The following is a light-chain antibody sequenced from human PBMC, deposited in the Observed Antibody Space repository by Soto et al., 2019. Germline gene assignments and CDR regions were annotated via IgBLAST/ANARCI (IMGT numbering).Light chain of an antibody. CDR2: RGS. J-gene: IGKJ2*02. CDR1: QTIRGNE. Sequence: VLTQSPGTLSLSPGERTTLSCRASQTIRGNELAWYQQKPGQPPRLLIYRGSSRAPGIPDRFSGSGSETDLALTISSLQPEDCATYYCQQSCITPCTLGQGTRLEIK. CDR3: QQSCITPCT. V-gene: IGKV3-20*01.